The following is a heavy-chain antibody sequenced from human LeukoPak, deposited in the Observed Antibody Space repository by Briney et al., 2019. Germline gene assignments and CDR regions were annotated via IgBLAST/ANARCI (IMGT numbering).Heavy chain of an antibody. D-gene: IGHD7-27*01. CDR3: ARGSGYYYYMDV. CDR2: ITPIFGTA. J-gene: IGHJ6*03. CDR1: GGTFSSYA. V-gene: IGHV1-69*05. Sequence: SVKVSCKASGGTFSSYAISWVRQAPGQGLEWMGGITPIFGTANYAQKFQGRVTITTDESTSTAYMELSSLRSEDTAVYYCARGSGYYYYMDVWGKGTTVTVSS.